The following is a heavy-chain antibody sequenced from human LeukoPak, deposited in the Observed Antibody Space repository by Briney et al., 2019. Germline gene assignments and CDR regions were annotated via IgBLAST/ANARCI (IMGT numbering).Heavy chain of an antibody. Sequence: ASVKVSCKVSGYTLTELSMHWVRQAPGKGLEWMGGFGPEDGETIYAQKFQGRVTMTEDTSTDTAYMELSSLRSEDTAVYYCATGPYGPRGSVWFDPWGQGTLVTVSS. D-gene: IGHD4-17*01. V-gene: IGHV1-24*01. CDR1: GYTLTELS. CDR3: ATGPYGPRGSVWFDP. CDR2: FGPEDGET. J-gene: IGHJ5*02.